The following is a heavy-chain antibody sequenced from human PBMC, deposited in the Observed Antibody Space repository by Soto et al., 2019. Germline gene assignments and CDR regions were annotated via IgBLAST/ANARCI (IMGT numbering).Heavy chain of an antibody. V-gene: IGHV3-33*01. Sequence: PGGSLRLSCAASGFTFSNYGMHWVRQAPGKGLEWVAIIRHDGNNKYYADSVRGRFIISRDNSKNRLYLQMNSLRAEGTAVYYCASDLVGASDSYGLDVWGQGTPVTVSS. CDR1: GFTFSNYG. D-gene: IGHD1-26*01. CDR2: IRHDGNNK. J-gene: IGHJ6*02. CDR3: ASDLVGASDSYGLDV.